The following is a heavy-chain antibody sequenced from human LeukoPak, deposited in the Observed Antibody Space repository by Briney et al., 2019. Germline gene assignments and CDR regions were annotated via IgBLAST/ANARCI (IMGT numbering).Heavy chain of an antibody. Sequence: PGGSLRLSCAASGFTFSSYAMSWVRQAPGKGLEWVSAISGSGGSIYYADSVKGRFTISRDNSKNALYLQMNSLRAEDTAVYYCANGGVRGVNYYYYGMDVWGQGTTVTVSS. J-gene: IGHJ6*02. CDR3: ANGGVRGVNYYYYGMDV. V-gene: IGHV3-23*01. CDR2: ISGSGGSI. CDR1: GFTFSSYA. D-gene: IGHD3-10*01.